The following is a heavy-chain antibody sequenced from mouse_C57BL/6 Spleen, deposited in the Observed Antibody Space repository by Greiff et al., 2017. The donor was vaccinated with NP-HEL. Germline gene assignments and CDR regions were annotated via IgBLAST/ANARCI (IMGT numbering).Heavy chain of an antibody. CDR3: ARHKDSLGRDWYFDV. CDR1: GFTFSSYG. J-gene: IGHJ1*03. D-gene: IGHD4-1*01. CDR2: ISSGGSYT. Sequence: EVQVVESGGDLVKPGGSLKLSCAASGFTFSSYGMSWVRQTPDKRLEWVATISSGGSYTYYPDSVKGRFTISRDNAKNTLYLQMSSLKSEDTAMYYCARHKDSLGRDWYFDVWGTGTTVTVSS. V-gene: IGHV5-6*01.